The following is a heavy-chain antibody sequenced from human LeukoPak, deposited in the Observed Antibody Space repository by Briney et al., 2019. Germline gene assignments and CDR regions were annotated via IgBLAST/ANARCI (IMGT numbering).Heavy chain of an antibody. D-gene: IGHD1-20*01. CDR3: ARRRYNWNAIDY. CDR1: GFIFRDYA. V-gene: IGHV3-23*01. Sequence: GGSLRLSCVVSGFIFRDYAMSWVRQAPGEGLEWVAGISDNGGGPYYADSLKGRFTISRDNSKNILYLQMNSLRAEDTAVYYCARRRYNWNAIDYWGQGTLVTVSS. CDR2: ISDNGGGP. J-gene: IGHJ4*02.